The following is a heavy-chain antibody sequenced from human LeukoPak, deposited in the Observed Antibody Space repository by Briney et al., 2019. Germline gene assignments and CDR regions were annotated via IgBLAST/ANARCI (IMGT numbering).Heavy chain of an antibody. V-gene: IGHV3-23*01. J-gene: IGHJ4*02. CDR3: AKVVPSGWHRGYFDY. D-gene: IGHD6-19*01. CDR2: ISGSGGST. CDR1: SFTFRSYA. Sequence: GGSLRLSCGASSFTFRSYAMNWVRQAPGKGLEWVSAISGSGGSTYYADSVKGRFTVSRDDFKNTLYLQMNSLRAEDTAVYYCAKVVPSGWHRGYFDYWGQGTLVTVSS.